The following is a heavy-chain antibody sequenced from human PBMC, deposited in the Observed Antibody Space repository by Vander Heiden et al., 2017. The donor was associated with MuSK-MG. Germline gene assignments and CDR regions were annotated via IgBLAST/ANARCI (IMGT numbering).Heavy chain of an antibody. Sequence: QVQLQQWGAGLLKPSETLSLTCAVYGGSFSGYYWSWIRQPPGKGLEWIGEINHSGSTNYNPSLKSRVTISVDTSKNQFSLKLSSVTAADTAVYYCARGPVYYERRYYYYYYMDVWGKGTTVTVSS. CDR1: GGSFSGYY. V-gene: IGHV4-34*01. CDR3: ARGPVYYERRYYYYYYMDV. D-gene: IGHD3-16*01. CDR2: INHSGST. J-gene: IGHJ6*03.